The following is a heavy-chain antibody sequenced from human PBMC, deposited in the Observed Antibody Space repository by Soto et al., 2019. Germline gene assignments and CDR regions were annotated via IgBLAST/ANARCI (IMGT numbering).Heavy chain of an antibody. Sequence: PSETLSLTRIVSGESISSSSYYWGWIRQPPGKGLEWIGSIYYSGRTYYNPSFKSRVTISIDTSKNQLSLKLSSVTATDTAVYYCARQRTTVVTQAYFDHWGQGALVTV. J-gene: IGHJ4*02. V-gene: IGHV4-39*01. D-gene: IGHD2-21*02. CDR3: ARQRTTVVTQAYFDH. CDR2: IYYSGRT. CDR1: GESISSSSYY.